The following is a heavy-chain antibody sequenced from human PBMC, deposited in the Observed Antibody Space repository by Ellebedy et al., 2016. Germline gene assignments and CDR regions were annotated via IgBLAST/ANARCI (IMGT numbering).Heavy chain of an antibody. Sequence: ASVKVSXXASGYTFTSYGISWVRKAPGQGLEWMGWISAYNGNTNYAQKLQGRVTITADESTSTAYMELSSLRSEDTAVYYCASVVRKWLQPYYFDYWGQGTLVTVSS. CDR3: ASVVRKWLQPYYFDY. CDR2: ISAYNGNT. CDR1: GYTFTSYG. V-gene: IGHV1-18*01. J-gene: IGHJ4*02. D-gene: IGHD5-12*01.